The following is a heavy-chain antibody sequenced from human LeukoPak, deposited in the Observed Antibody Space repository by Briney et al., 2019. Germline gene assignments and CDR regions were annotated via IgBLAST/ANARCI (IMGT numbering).Heavy chain of an antibody. CDR3: ARDRGKLRYLDL. CDR1: GFALNTQA. Sequence: GGSLRLSCVASGFALNTQAKHWGRQAPGQGLEGVAFMSLDGSSIYYADSVRGRFTISRDNSKNTLFLQMSSLRVEDTAVYYCARDRGKLRYLDLWGQGTLLTVSS. J-gene: IGHJ4*02. D-gene: IGHD3-9*01. V-gene: IGHV3-30*15. CDR2: MSLDGSSI.